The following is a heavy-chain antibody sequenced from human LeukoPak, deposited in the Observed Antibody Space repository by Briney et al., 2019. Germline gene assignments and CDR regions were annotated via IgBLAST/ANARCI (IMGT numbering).Heavy chain of an antibody. CDR2: TNEAGGDK. CDR1: GFTFSDFW. V-gene: IGHV3-7*01. J-gene: IGHJ4*02. CDR3: ATDRATQYFDY. D-gene: IGHD2-15*01. Sequence: GGSLRLSCAASGFTFSDFWMSWVRQAPGKGLECVASTNEAGGDKYYVDSVKGRFTISRDNSKNSLSLQMNSLRAEDTAVYYCATDRATQYFDYWGQGTLVSVSS.